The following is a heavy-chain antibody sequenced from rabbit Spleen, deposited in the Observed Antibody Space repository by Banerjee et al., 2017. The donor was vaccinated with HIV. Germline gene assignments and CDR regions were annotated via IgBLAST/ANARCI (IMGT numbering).Heavy chain of an antibody. D-gene: IGHD4-1*01. Sequence: QSLEESGGDLVKPGASLTLTCTASGVSFSSSSYMCWVRQAPGKGLEWIACIDTGSSGFTYYATWAKGRFTFSKTSSTTVTLQMTSLTAADTATYCCARDLAGVIGWNFSLWGPGTLVTVS. CDR3: ARDLAGVIGWNFSL. CDR2: IDTGSSGFT. J-gene: IGHJ4*01. V-gene: IGHV1S40*01. CDR1: GVSFSSSSY.